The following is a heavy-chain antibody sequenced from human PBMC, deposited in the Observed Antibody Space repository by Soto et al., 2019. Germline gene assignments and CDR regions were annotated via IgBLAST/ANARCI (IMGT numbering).Heavy chain of an antibody. J-gene: IGHJ4*02. Sequence: QVQLVQSGAEVKKPGASVKVSCKASGYTFTSYGISWVRQAPGQGLEWMGWISAYNGNTNYAQKLQGRVTMTTDTSTSTAYMELRSLRSDDTAVYYCARDPHDIYSSGGSRYFDYWGQGTLVTVSS. CDR2: ISAYNGNT. D-gene: IGHD6-19*01. CDR1: GYTFTSYG. CDR3: ARDPHDIYSSGGSRYFDY. V-gene: IGHV1-18*01.